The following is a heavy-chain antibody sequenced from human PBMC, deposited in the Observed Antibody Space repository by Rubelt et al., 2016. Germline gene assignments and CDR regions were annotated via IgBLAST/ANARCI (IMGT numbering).Heavy chain of an antibody. D-gene: IGHD6-13*01. J-gene: IGHJ4*02. CDR2: IYYSGST. CDR1: GGSISSSSYY. Sequence: QLQLQESGPGLVKPSETLSLTCTVSGGSISSSSYYWGWIRQPPGKGLEWIGSIYYSGSTYYNPSLKSRFTISVDTSKNQFSLKLSSVTAADTAVYYCASVYSSSWTPRIFDYWGQGTLVTVSS. CDR3: ASVYSSSWTPRIFDY. V-gene: IGHV4-39*01.